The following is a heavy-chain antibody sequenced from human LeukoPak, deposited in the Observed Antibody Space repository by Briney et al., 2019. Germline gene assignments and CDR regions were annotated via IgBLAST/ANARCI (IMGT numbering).Heavy chain of an antibody. Sequence: ASVKVSCKASGGTFSSYAISWVRQAPGQGLEWMGGIIPIFGTANYAQKFQGRVTITADESTSTAYMELSSLRSEDTAVYYCARVAEAPSCSSTSCSDYWGQGTLVTVSS. D-gene: IGHD2-2*01. J-gene: IGHJ4*02. V-gene: IGHV1-69*13. CDR3: ARVAEAPSCSSTSCSDY. CDR2: IIPIFGTA. CDR1: GGTFSSYA.